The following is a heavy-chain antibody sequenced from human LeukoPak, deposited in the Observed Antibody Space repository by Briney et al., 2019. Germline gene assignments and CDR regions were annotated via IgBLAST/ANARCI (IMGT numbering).Heavy chain of an antibody. V-gene: IGHV4-59*01. CDR2: IYNSGST. CDR1: GGSISSYY. Sequence: SETLSLTCTVSGGSISSYYWSWIRQPPGKGLEWIGYIYNSGSTNYNPSLKSRVTISLDTSKNKFSLKLSSVTAADTAVYYCARAPGYCGGSSCYFFDYWGQGTLVTVSS. CDR3: ARAPGYCGGSSCYFFDY. J-gene: IGHJ4*02. D-gene: IGHD2-15*01.